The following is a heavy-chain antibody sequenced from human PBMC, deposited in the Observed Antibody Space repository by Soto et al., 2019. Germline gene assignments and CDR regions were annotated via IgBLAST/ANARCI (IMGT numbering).Heavy chain of an antibody. CDR2: IIPIFGTA. V-gene: IGHV1-69*13. D-gene: IGHD2-15*01. CDR3: AREGVAPGWFDP. J-gene: IGHJ5*02. Sequence: SVKVSCKASGGTFSSYAISWVRQAPGQGLEWMGEIIPIFGTANYAQKFQGRVTITADESTSTAYMELSSLRSEDTAVYYCAREGVAPGWFDPWGQGTLVTVSS. CDR1: GGTFSSYA.